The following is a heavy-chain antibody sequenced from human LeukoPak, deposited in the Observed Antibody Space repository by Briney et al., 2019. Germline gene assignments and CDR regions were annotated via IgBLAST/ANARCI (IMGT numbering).Heavy chain of an antibody. J-gene: IGHJ4*02. Sequence: GGSLRLSCAASGFTFSSYAMSWVRQAPGKGLEWVSAISGSGGSTYYADSVKGRFTISRDNSKNTLYLQMNSLRAEDTAVYYCARVLVGATSSPTGYFDYWGQGTLVTVSS. CDR1: GFTFSSYA. V-gene: IGHV3-23*01. CDR2: ISGSGGST. D-gene: IGHD1-26*01. CDR3: ARVLVGATSSPTGYFDY.